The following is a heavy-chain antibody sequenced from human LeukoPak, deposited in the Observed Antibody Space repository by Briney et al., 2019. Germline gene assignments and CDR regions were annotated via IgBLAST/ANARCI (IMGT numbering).Heavy chain of an antibody. CDR3: ARVVGAQLFDY. V-gene: IGHV3-30-3*01. D-gene: IGHD1-26*01. CDR2: ISYDGSNK. Sequence: GGSLRLSCAASGFTFSSYAMRWVRQAPGKGLEWVAVISYDGSNKYYADSVKGRFTISRDNSKNTLYLQMNSLRAEDTAVYYCARVVGAQLFDYWGQGTLVTVSS. J-gene: IGHJ4*02. CDR1: GFTFSSYA.